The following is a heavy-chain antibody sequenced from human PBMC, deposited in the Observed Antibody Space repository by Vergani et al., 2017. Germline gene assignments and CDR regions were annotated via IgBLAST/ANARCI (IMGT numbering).Heavy chain of an antibody. CDR1: GYSFTSYW. D-gene: IGHD3-22*01. CDR3: ARHGTYYYDSSGYYSLDD. CDR2: IYPGDSDT. Sequence: EVQLVQSGAEVKKPGESLKISCKGSGYSFTSYWIGWVRQMPGKGLEWMGTIYPGDSDTRYSPSFQGQVTISADKSISTAYLQWSSLKASDTAMYYCARHGTYYYDSSGYYSLDDWGQGTLVTVSS. J-gene: IGHJ4*02. V-gene: IGHV5-51*01.